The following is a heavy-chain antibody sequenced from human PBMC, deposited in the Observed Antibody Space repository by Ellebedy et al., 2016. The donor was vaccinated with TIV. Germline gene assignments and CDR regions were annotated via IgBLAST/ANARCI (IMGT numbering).Heavy chain of an antibody. Sequence: GESLKISCAASGFPLGNYAMSWVRQAPGKGLEWVSTISGSGDSIYYADSVRGRFTISRDDSENTLFLHMDSLRAEDTAVYYCATRPLTMIVLAEYFFDYWGQGTLVTVSS. J-gene: IGHJ4*02. D-gene: IGHD3-22*01. CDR3: ATRPLTMIVLAEYFFDY. CDR1: GFPLGNYA. V-gene: IGHV3-23*01. CDR2: ISGSGDSI.